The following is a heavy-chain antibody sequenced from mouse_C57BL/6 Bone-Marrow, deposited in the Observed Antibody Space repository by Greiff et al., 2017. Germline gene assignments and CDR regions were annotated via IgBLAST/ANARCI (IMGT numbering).Heavy chain of an antibody. D-gene: IGHD2-2*01. V-gene: IGHV1-81*01. CDR2: IYPRSGNT. J-gene: IGHJ3*01. CDR3: ARSRWLPYAY. Sequence: QVQLQQSGAELARPGASVKLSCKASGYTFTSYGISWVKQRTGQGLEWIGEIYPRSGNTYYNEKFKGKVTLTADKSSSTAYMELRSLTAEDSAVYFCARSRWLPYAYWGQGTLVTVSA. CDR1: GYTFTSYG.